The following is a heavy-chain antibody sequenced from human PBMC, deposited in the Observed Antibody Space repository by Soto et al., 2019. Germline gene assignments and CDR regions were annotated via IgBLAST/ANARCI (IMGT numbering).Heavy chain of an antibody. Sequence: EVQLVESGGGLVKPGGSLRLSCAASGFTFSNYIMNWVRQAPGKGLEWVASISSSSIYIYYADSLKGRITISRDNAKNAVYVQMNSLRAEDTAVYYCARGAVCSGGSCYYFDYWGQGTRFTVSS. CDR1: GFTFSNYI. CDR3: ARGAVCSGGSCYYFDY. J-gene: IGHJ4*02. V-gene: IGHV3-21*01. D-gene: IGHD2-15*01. CDR2: ISSSSIYI.